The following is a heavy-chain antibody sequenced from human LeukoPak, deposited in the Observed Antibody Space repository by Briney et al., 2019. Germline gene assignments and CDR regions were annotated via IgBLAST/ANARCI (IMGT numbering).Heavy chain of an antibody. V-gene: IGHV3-74*01. Sequence: GGSLRLSCAASGFTFSKYWMLWVRQAPGKGLESVSRINTDGTVTTYADSVEGRFTVSRDNADNTMFLQMNSVRDEDAAVYYCATKQWLAPPPDSWGQGTPVTVSS. D-gene: IGHD6-19*01. CDR1: GFTFSKYW. J-gene: IGHJ4*02. CDR2: INTDGTVT. CDR3: ATKQWLAPPPDS.